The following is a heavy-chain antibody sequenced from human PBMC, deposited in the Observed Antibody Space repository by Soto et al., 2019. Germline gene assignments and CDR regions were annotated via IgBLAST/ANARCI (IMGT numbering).Heavy chain of an antibody. J-gene: IGHJ4*02. CDR1: GFSIRDDW. V-gene: IGHV3-7*01. CDR2: IKEDGSEK. CDR3: VRYYGTGSYQVY. Sequence: EVQLVESGGGLVQPGGSLRLSCAASGFSIRDDWMNWVRQAPGKGPEWVANIKEDGSEKYYVESVKDRFTISSHNAKNSLYLQMNSLRAADTAVYYCVRYYGTGSYQVYWGQGTPVTVSS. D-gene: IGHD3-10*01.